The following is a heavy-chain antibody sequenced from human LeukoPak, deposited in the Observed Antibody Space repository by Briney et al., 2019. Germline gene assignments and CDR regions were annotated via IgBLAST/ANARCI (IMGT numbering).Heavy chain of an antibody. V-gene: IGHV3-48*03. CDR1: RFTFSSYE. Sequence: PGESLRLSCAASRFTFSSYEMNWVRQVPGKGLEWVSYISGSGIKHYADSVKGRFTISRDNAKNSLYLQMNSLRVEDTAVYYCAREDTGVAFDIWGQGTTVTV. CDR2: ISGSGIK. J-gene: IGHJ3*02. CDR3: AREDTGVAFDI. D-gene: IGHD2-8*01.